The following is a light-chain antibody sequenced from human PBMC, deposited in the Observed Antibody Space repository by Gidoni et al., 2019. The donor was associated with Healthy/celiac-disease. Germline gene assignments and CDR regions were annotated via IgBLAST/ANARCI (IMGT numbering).Light chain of an antibody. CDR1: QSVLYSSNNMRD. CDR2: WAS. CDR3: QQYYSSPFT. Sequence: DIVMAQSPDPLAVSLGERATINCKSSQSVLYSSNNMRDLAWYQQKPGQAPKLLIYWASTRESGVPYRFSGSGSGTEFTLTISSLQAEDVAVYYCQQYYSSPFTFGPGTKVDIK. V-gene: IGKV4-1*01. J-gene: IGKJ3*01.